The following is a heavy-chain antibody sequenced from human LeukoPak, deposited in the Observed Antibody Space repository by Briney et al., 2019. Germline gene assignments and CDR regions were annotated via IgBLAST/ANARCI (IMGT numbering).Heavy chain of an antibody. CDR1: GGSVSSGSCY. CDR2: IYYSGST. J-gene: IGHJ4*02. D-gene: IGHD5-18*01. CDR3: ARIRGYSYGFEDY. Sequence: SETLSLTCTVSGGSVSSGSCYWSWIRQHPGKGLEWIGYIYYSGSTYYNPSLKSRVTISVDTSKNQFSLKLSSVTAADTAVYYCARIRGYSYGFEDYWGQGTLVTVSS. V-gene: IGHV4-31*03.